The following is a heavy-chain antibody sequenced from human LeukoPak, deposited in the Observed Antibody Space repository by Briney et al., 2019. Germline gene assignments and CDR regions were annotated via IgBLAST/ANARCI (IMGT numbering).Heavy chain of an antibody. CDR2: IIPILGIA. V-gene: IGHV1-69*04. J-gene: IGHJ4*02. CDR3: ARVSPPHNTAMVFDY. CDR1: GGTFSSYA. D-gene: IGHD5-18*01. Sequence: SVKVSCKASGGTFSSYAISWVRQAPGQGLEWMGRIIPILGIANYAQKFQGRVTITADKSTSTAYMELSSLRSEDTAVYYCARVSPPHNTAMVFDYWGQGTLVTVSS.